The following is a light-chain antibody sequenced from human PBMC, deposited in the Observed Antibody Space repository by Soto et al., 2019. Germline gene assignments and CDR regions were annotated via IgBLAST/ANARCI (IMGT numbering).Light chain of an antibody. J-gene: IGKJ1*01. V-gene: IGKV1-5*01. CDR3: QQYNSYSYWT. CDR1: QSISCW. CDR2: DAS. Sequence: DIQMTQSPSTLSASVGDRVTITCRASQSISCWLAWYQQKPGKAPKLLIYDASSLESGVPSRFSGSGSWTEFTLTFSSLQPDDFATYYCQQYNSYSYWTFGQGTKV.